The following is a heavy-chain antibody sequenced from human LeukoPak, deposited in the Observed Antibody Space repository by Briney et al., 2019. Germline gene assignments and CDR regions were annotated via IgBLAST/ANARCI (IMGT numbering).Heavy chain of an antibody. V-gene: IGHV3-7*04. CDR2: IKADGTQN. CDR3: ARLRPYSSSWYAYYGMDV. J-gene: IGHJ6*02. D-gene: IGHD6-13*01. CDR1: GFTFSSYW. Sequence: GGSLLLSCVASGFTFSSYWMTWVRQAPGKGLEWVANIKADGTQNYYVDSVKGRFTISRDNAKNSLYLQMNSLRADETAVYYCARLRPYSSSWYAYYGMDVWGQGTTVTVSS.